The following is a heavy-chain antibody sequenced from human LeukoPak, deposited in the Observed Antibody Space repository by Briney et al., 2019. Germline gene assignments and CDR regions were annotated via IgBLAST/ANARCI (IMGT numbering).Heavy chain of an antibody. CDR2: INPNSGGT. J-gene: IGHJ4*02. Sequence: ASVKVSCKASGYTFTGYYMHRVRQAPGQGLEWMGWINPNSGGTNYAQKFQGRVTMTRDTSISTAYMELSRLRSDDTAVYYCARWNYDSSGYNDYWGQGTLVTVSS. V-gene: IGHV1-2*02. D-gene: IGHD3-22*01. CDR3: ARWNYDSSGYNDY. CDR1: GYTFTGYY.